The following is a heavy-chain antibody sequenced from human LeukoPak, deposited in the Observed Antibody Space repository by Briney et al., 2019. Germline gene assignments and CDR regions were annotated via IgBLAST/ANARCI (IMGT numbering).Heavy chain of an antibody. CDR2: INHSGST. CDR3: ARGLSDSSGWYDY. CDR1: GGSFSGYY. D-gene: IGHD6-19*01. Sequence: SETLSRTCAVYGGSFSGYYWSWIREPPGKGLEWIGEINHSGSTNYNPSLKSRVTISVDTSKNQFSLKLSSVTAADTAVYYCARGLSDSSGWYDYWGQGTLVTVPS. V-gene: IGHV4-34*01. J-gene: IGHJ4*02.